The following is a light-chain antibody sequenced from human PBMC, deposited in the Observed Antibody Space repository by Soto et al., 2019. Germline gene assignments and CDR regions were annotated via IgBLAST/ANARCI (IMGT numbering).Light chain of an antibody. CDR3: QQYDSSPVT. J-gene: IGKJ1*01. V-gene: IGKV3-20*01. Sequence: EIVLTQSPGTLSLSPGERATLSCRASQSVSSSYLAWYQQKPGQAPRLLIYGASSRPTGIPDRFSGSGSGTDFTLTISRLEPEDFAVYYCQQYDSSPVTFGHGTKVEIK. CDR2: GAS. CDR1: QSVSSSY.